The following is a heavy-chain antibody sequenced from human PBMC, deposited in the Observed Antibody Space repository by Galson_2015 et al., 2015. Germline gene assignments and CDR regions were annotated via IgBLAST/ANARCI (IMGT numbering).Heavy chain of an antibody. CDR3: ASALTGAPRANY. V-gene: IGHV3-30*19. Sequence: SLRLSCAASGFTFSSYGMHWVRQAPGKGLEWVAVIWYDGSNKYYADSVKGRFTISRDNSKNTLYLQMNSLRAEDTAVYYCASALTGAPRANYWGQGTLVTVSS. CDR1: GFTFSSYG. J-gene: IGHJ4*02. D-gene: IGHD3-9*01. CDR2: IWYDGSNK.